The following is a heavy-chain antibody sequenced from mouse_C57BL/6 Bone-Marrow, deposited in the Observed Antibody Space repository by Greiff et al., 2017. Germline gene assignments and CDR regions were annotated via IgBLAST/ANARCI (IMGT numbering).Heavy chain of an antibody. CDR1: GYAFSSSW. J-gene: IGHJ3*01. CDR2: IYPGDGDT. V-gene: IGHV1-82*01. D-gene: IGHD2-3*01. CDR3: AGGYYLAY. Sequence: QVQLQQSGPELVKPGASVKISCKASGYAFSSSWMNWVKQRPGKGLEWIGRIYPGDGDTNYNGKFKGKATLTADKSSSTAYMQLSSLTSEDSAVYVCAGGYYLAYWGQGTLVTVSA.